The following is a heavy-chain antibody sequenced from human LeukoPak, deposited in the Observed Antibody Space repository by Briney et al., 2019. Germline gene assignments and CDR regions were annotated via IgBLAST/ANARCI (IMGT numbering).Heavy chain of an antibody. CDR2: IKSRTDGGTT. D-gene: IGHD3-10*01. CDR1: GFTFTNAW. V-gene: IGHV3-15*01. CDR3: ARDPYQNAYGAFDI. Sequence: GGSLRLSCAASGFTFTNAWMSWVRQAPGKGLEWVGRIKSRTDGGTTDYSAPEKGRFTISRDDSKNTLYLQMNSLKTEDTAVYFCARDPYQNAYGAFDIWGQGTMVTVSS. J-gene: IGHJ3*02.